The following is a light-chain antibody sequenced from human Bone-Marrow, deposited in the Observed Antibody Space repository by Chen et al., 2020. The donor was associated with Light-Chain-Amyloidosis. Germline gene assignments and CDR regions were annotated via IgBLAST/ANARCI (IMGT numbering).Light chain of an antibody. Sequence: EIVLTQSPGTLSSSPGERATLSCRASQSVSSSYLAWYQQKPGQAPRPIIYGASSRATGIADRFSGSVSGTDFTLTISRLEPEDFAVYYCQQYGSSPTFGGGTKVEIK. J-gene: IGKJ4*01. CDR3: QQYGSSPT. CDR1: QSVSSSY. V-gene: IGKV3-20*01. CDR2: GAS.